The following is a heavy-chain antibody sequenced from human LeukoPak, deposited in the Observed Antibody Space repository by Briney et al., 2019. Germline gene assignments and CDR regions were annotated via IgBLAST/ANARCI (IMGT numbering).Heavy chain of an antibody. Sequence: GGSLRLSCAASGFTFSSYWLSWVRQAPGKGLEWVANIKQDGSEKYYVDSVKGRFTISRDNAKNSLYLQMNSLRAEDTAVYYCARDGGGDIVVVPAAVDYWGQGTLVTVSS. CDR2: IKQDGSEK. V-gene: IGHV3-7*03. J-gene: IGHJ4*02. D-gene: IGHD2-2*01. CDR3: ARDGGGDIVVVPAAVDY. CDR1: GFTFSSYW.